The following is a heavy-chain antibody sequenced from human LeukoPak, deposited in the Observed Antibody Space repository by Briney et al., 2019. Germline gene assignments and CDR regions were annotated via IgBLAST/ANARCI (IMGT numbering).Heavy chain of an antibody. Sequence: SETLSLTCAVAGYSISSGYYWGWIRPPPGKGLEWIGSIYHSGSTYYNPSLKSRVTISVDTAKNQFSLKLSSVTAADTAVYYCARIIGQYCSSTSCPFDRWGQGTLVTVSS. D-gene: IGHD2-2*01. CDR3: ARIIGQYCSSTSCPFDR. J-gene: IGHJ5*02. V-gene: IGHV4-38-2*01. CDR2: IYHSGST. CDR1: GYSISSGYY.